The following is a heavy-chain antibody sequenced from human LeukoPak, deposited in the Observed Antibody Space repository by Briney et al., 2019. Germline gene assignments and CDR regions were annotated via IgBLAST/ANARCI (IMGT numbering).Heavy chain of an antibody. CDR1: GYSFTSYW. D-gene: IGHD6-13*01. V-gene: IGHV5-51*01. J-gene: IGHJ3*02. Sequence: GESLKISCKGFGYSFTSYWIAWVRQMPGKGLEWMGIFYPGDSDNRYSPSFQGQVTISADKSISTAYLQWSSLKASDTAMYYCARSGVATAGNAFDIWGQGTMVTVSS. CDR2: FYPGDSDN. CDR3: ARSGVATAGNAFDI.